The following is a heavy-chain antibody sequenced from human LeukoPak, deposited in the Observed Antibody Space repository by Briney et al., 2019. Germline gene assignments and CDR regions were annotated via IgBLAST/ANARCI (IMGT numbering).Heavy chain of an antibody. CDR3: AKAEGSGDQPFDY. V-gene: IGHV3-23*01. Sequence: GGSLRLSCAATGFSFSSYAMNWVRQAPGKGLEWVSFISGGGGTTYYADSVKGRFTISRDNDKKTLFLHLNSLRAEDTAIYYCAKAEGSGDQPFDYWGQGTLVTVSS. D-gene: IGHD3-10*01. J-gene: IGHJ4*02. CDR2: ISGGGGTT. CDR1: GFSFSSYA.